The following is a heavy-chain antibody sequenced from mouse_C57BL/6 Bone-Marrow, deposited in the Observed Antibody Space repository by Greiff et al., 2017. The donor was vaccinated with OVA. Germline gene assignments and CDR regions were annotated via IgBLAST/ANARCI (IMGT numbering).Heavy chain of an antibody. D-gene: IGHD1-1*01. Sequence: EVQLQESGGGLVKPGGSLKLSCAASGFTFSSYAMSWVRQTPEKRLEWVATISDGGSYTYYPDNVKGRFTISRDNAKNNLYLQMSHLKSEDTAMYYCAREPPITTVVEGYWGQGTSVTVSS. CDR1: GFTFSSYA. V-gene: IGHV5-4*01. CDR2: ISDGGSYT. CDR3: AREPPITTVVEGY. J-gene: IGHJ4*01.